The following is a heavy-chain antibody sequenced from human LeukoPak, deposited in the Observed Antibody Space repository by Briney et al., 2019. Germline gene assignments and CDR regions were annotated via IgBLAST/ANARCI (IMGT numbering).Heavy chain of an antibody. Sequence: GGSLRLSCAASGFAFDDYAMHWVRQAPGKGLEWISGISWNSGSIGYADPVKGRFTISRDNAKNSLYLQMNSLRAEDTALYYCAKTPYYDILTGYLDYWGQGTLVTVSS. CDR1: GFAFDDYA. CDR2: ISWNSGSI. D-gene: IGHD3-9*01. J-gene: IGHJ4*02. CDR3: AKTPYYDILTGYLDY. V-gene: IGHV3-9*01.